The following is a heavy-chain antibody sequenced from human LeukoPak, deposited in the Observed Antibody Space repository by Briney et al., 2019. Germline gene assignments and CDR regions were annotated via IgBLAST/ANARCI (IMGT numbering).Heavy chain of an antibody. V-gene: IGHV1-8*01. D-gene: IGHD3-16*01. J-gene: IGHJ5*02. Sequence: ASVKVSCKASGYTFTSYDINWVRQATGQGLEWMGWMNPNSGNTGYAQKFQGRVTITRNTSISTAYMELSSLRSEDTAVYYCARGPSYVVTFGGVINWFDPGGQGTLVTVS. CDR2: MNPNSGNT. CDR3: ARGPSYVVTFGGVINWFDP. CDR1: GYTFTSYD.